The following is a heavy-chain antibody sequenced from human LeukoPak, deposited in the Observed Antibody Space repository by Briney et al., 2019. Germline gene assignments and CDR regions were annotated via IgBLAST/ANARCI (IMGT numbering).Heavy chain of an antibody. V-gene: IGHV4-59*01. CDR2: MYYDENT. CDR3: ARYSSSGYIVFDI. D-gene: IGHD3-22*01. Sequence: PSETLSLTCTVSGGSISSYYWSWIRQPPGKGLQWIGYMYYDENTSYNPSLKSRVTISLDRSKNQFSLKLSSVTAADTAVYYCARYSSSGYIVFDIWGQGTMVTVSS. CDR1: GGSISSYY. J-gene: IGHJ3*02.